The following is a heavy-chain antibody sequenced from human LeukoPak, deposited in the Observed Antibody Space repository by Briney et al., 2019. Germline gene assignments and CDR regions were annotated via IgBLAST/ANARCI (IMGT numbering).Heavy chain of an antibody. D-gene: IGHD5-12*01. V-gene: IGHV4-61*01. CDR2: IYYSGST. CDR1: GYSISSGYY. CDR3: ARDRGYDFGWFDP. Sequence: SETLSLTCTVSGYSISSGYYWSWIRQPPGKGLEWIGYIYYSGSTNYNPSLKSRVTISVDTSKNQFSLKLSSVTAADTAVYYCARDRGYDFGWFDPWGQGTLVTVSS. J-gene: IGHJ5*02.